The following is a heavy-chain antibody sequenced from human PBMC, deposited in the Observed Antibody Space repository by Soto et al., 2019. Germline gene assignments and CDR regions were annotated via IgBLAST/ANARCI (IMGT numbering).Heavy chain of an antibody. D-gene: IGHD4-17*01. CDR2: IIPVFGKA. V-gene: IGHV1-69*01. CDR1: GGTLSNFA. CDR3: ARGSPTTVTTWFDP. J-gene: IGHJ5*02. Sequence: QLQLVQSGAEVKKPGSSVKVSCKASGGTLSNFAINWVRQAPGQGLEWMGGIIPVFGKAKYAQKFQGRLHFTADESTSTAYMEVASLTSEDTAVYYCARGSPTTVTTWFDPWGQGTLVTVSS.